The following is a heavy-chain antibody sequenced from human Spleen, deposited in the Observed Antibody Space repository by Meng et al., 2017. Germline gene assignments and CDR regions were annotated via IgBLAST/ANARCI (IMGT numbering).Heavy chain of an antibody. J-gene: IGHJ5*02. CDR3: ASPCGGDCYNWFDP. D-gene: IGHD2-21*02. CDR2: IWYDGSNK. V-gene: IGHV3-30*02. Sequence: GESLKISCAASGFTFSSYGMHWVRQAPGKGLEWVAVIWYDGSNKYYADSVKGRFTISRDNSKNTLYLQMNSLRAEDTAVYYCASPCGGDCYNWFDPWGQGTLVTVSS. CDR1: GFTFSSYG.